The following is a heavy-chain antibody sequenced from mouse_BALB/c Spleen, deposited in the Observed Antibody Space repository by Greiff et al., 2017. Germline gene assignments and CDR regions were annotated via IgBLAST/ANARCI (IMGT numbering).Heavy chain of an antibody. CDR3: ARSRGY. CDR2: IYPGDGDT. J-gene: IGHJ2*01. Sequence: VQLQQSGPELVKPGASVKISCKASGYAFSSSWMNWVKQRPGQGLEWIGRIYPGDGDTNYNGKFKGKATLTADKSSSTAYMQLSSLTSVDSAVYFCARSRGYWGQGTTLTVSS. CDR1: GYAFSSSW. V-gene: IGHV1-82*01.